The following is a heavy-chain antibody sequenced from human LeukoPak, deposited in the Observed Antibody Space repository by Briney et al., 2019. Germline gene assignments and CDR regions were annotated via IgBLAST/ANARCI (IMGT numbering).Heavy chain of an antibody. J-gene: IGHJ4*02. CDR3: ARDPGEGIAAAGPII. D-gene: IGHD6-13*01. CDR1: GGSISSYY. Sequence: SETLSLTCTVSGGSISSYYWSWIRQPPGKELEWIGYIYYSGSTNYNPSLKSRVTISVDTSKNQFSLKLSSVTAADTAVYYCARDPGEGIAAAGPIIWGQGTLVTVSS. CDR2: IYYSGST. V-gene: IGHV4-59*01.